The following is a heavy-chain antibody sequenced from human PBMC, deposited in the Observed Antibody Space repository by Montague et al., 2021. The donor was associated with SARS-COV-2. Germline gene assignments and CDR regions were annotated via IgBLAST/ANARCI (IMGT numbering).Heavy chain of an antibody. CDR2: IDWDDDK. Sequence: PALVKPTQTLTLTCTFSGFSLSTSGMCVSWIRQPPGKALEWLALIDWDDDKYYSTSLKTRLTISKDTSKNQVVFTMTNMDPVDTATYYCTRTLHDILTGYYSFDYWGQGTLVTVSP. D-gene: IGHD3-9*01. CDR1: GFSLSTSGMC. CDR3: TRTLHDILTGYYSFDY. V-gene: IGHV2-70*01. J-gene: IGHJ4*02.